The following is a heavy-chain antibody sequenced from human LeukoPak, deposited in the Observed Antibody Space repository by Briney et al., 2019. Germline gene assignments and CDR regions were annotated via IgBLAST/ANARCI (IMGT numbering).Heavy chain of an antibody. Sequence: SGGSLRLSCAASGFTFSSYAMHWVRQAPGKGLEWVAVISYDGSNKYYADSVKGRFTISRDNSKNTLYLQMNSLRAEDTAVYYCARPSAVAGTPFYWGQGTLVTVSS. CDR3: ARPSAVAGTPFY. J-gene: IGHJ4*02. V-gene: IGHV3-30-3*01. D-gene: IGHD6-19*01. CDR2: ISYDGSNK. CDR1: GFTFSSYA.